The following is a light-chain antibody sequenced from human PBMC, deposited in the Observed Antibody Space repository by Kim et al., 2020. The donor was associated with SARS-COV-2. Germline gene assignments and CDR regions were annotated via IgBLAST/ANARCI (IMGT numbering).Light chain of an antibody. CDR2: QDV. V-gene: IGLV3-1*01. J-gene: IGLJ3*02. CDR1: KLGDKY. CDR3: QAWDSSTAV. Sequence: SYELTQPPSVSVSPGQTASITCSGDKLGDKYACWYQQKPGQSPVLVIYQDVKRPSGIPERFSGSNSGNTATLTISGTQAMDEADYYCQAWDSSTAVFGGGTQLTVL.